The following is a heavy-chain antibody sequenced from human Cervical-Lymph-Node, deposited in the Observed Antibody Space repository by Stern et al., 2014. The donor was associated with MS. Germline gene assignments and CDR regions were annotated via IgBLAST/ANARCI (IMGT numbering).Heavy chain of an antibody. CDR2: VYYSGAT. Sequence: VQLVESGPGLVKPSETLSLTCAVSGDSISSYTHYWAWIRQPPGKGLEWIGSVYYSGATYYNPSLKRPVTISVDTSKNHFPLGLNSVTAADTAVYYCAKHACTGAACPFDLWGQGTLVTVSS. CDR1: GDSISSYTHY. CDR3: AKHACTGAACPFDL. D-gene: IGHD2-8*02. V-gene: IGHV4-39*01. J-gene: IGHJ4*02.